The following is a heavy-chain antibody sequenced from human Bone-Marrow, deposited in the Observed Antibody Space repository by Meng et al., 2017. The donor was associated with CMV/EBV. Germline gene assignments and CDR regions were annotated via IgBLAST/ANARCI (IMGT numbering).Heavy chain of an antibody. CDR3: AKGGLGTWRPIDYRYFDL. CDR1: GFTFSSYG. Sequence: GGSLRLSCAASGFTFSSYGMHWVRQAPGKGLEGVAFIRYVGSNKYYADSVKGGFTFSRDNSKKTLYLQINSLRAEDTAVYYCAKGGLGTWRPIDYRYFDLWGRGTLVTVSS. D-gene: IGHD1-1*01. J-gene: IGHJ2*01. V-gene: IGHV3-30*02. CDR2: IRYVGSNK.